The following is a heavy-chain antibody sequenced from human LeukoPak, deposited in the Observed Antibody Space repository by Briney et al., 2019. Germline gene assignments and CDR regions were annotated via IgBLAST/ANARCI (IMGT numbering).Heavy chain of an antibody. V-gene: IGHV3-7*01. J-gene: IGHJ3*02. CDR3: ARGGGTMVRGVIVRAFDI. D-gene: IGHD3-10*01. Sequence: GGSLRLSCAASGFTFSSYWMSWVRQAPGKGLEWVANIKQDGSEKYYVDSVKGRFTISRDNAKNSLYLQMNSLRAEDTAVYYCARGGGTMVRGVIVRAFDIWGQGTMVTVSS. CDR2: IKQDGSEK. CDR1: GFTFSSYW.